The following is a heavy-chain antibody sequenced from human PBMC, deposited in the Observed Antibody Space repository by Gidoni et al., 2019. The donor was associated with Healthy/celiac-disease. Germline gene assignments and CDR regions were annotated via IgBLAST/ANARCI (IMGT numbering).Heavy chain of an antibody. CDR1: GFPFSSYE. D-gene: IGHD1-1*01. Sequence: EVQLVESGGGLVQPGGSLRLSCAASGFPFSSYEMNWVRQAPGKGLEWVSYISSSGSTIYYADSVKGRFTISRDNAKNSLYLQMNSLRAEDTAVYYCARVGNYYYYYYGMDVWGQGTTVTVSS. J-gene: IGHJ6*02. CDR3: ARVGNYYYYYYGMDV. CDR2: ISSSGSTI. V-gene: IGHV3-48*03.